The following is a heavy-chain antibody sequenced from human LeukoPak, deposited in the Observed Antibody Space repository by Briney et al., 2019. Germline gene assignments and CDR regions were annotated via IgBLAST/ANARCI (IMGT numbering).Heavy chain of an antibody. CDR1: GYTFTSYD. CDR2: MNPNSGNT. D-gene: IGHD5-24*01. V-gene: IGHV1-8*01. Sequence: ASVKVSCKASGYTFTSYDITWVRQATGQGLEWMGWMNPNSGNTGYAQKFQGRVTMTRNTSISTAYMELSSLRSEDTAVYYCARMSKKRDGYNYYYYYYMDVWGKGTTVTVSS. J-gene: IGHJ6*03. CDR3: ARMSKKRDGYNYYYYYYMDV.